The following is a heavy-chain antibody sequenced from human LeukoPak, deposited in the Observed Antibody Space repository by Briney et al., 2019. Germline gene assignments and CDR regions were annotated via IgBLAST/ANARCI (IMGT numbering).Heavy chain of an antibody. D-gene: IGHD6-13*01. CDR3: ARGRPYLDDSSTPYGMDV. CDR1: GGSISSYY. Sequence: SETLSLTCTVSGGSISSYYWSWIRQPPGKGLEWIGYIYYSGSTNYNPSLKSRVTISVDTSKNQFSLKLSSVTAADTAVYYCARGRPYLDDSSTPYGMDVWGQGTTVTVSS. CDR2: IYYSGST. V-gene: IGHV4-59*12. J-gene: IGHJ6*02.